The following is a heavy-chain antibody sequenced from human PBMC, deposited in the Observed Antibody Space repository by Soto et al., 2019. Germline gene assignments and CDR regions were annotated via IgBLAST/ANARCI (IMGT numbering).Heavy chain of an antibody. D-gene: IGHD3-10*01. CDR1: GYTFTSYA. V-gene: IGHV1-3*01. CDR2: INAGNGNT. Sequence: ASVKVSCKASGYTFTSYAMHWVRQAPGQRLEWMGWINAGNGNTKYSQKFQGRVTITRDTSASTAYMELSSLRSEDTAVYYCAREIRSGYGVDVWGQGTTVTVSS. CDR3: AREIRSGYGVDV. J-gene: IGHJ6*02.